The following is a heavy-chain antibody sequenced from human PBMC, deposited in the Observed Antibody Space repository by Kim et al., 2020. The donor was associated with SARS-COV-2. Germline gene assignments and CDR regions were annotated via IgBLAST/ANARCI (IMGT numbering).Heavy chain of an antibody. Sequence: GGSLRLSCAASGFTFSGSTMHWVRQASGKGLEWVGRIRSKPNNYATAYAASVKGRFTISRDDSKNTAYLQMSSLKTEDTAVYYCTRVNPIAGGWYDAFDIWGQGTMVTFSS. CDR2: IRSKPNNYAT. D-gene: IGHD6-19*01. CDR1: GFTFSGST. CDR3: TRVNPIAGGWYDAFDI. V-gene: IGHV3-73*01. J-gene: IGHJ3*02.